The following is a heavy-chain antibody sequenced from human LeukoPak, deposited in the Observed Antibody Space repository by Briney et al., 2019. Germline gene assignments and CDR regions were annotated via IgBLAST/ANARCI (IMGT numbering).Heavy chain of an antibody. J-gene: IGHJ4*02. CDR1: GFTFSSYS. D-gene: IGHD7-27*01. CDR2: ISYDGSNK. Sequence: GGSLRLSCAASGFTFSSYSMNWVRQAPGKGLEWVAVISYDGSNKYYADSVKGRFTISRDNSKNTLYLQMNSLRAEDTAVYYCASPGSGRHNWGQGTLVTVSS. CDR3: ASPGSGRHN. V-gene: IGHV3-30*03.